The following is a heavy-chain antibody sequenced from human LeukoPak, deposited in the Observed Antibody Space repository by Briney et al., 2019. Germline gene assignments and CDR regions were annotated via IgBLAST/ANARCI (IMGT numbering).Heavy chain of an antibody. V-gene: IGHV4-59*01. CDR3: ARDRNYYDSSGYNLWYFDL. CDR1: GGSISSYY. CDR2: IYYSGST. J-gene: IGHJ2*01. Sequence: PSETLSLTCTVSGGSISSYYWSWIRQPPGKGLEWIGYIYYSGSTNYNPSLKSRVTISVDTSKNQFSLRLSSVTAADTAVYYCARDRNYYDSSGYNLWYFDLWGRGTLVTVSS. D-gene: IGHD3-22*01.